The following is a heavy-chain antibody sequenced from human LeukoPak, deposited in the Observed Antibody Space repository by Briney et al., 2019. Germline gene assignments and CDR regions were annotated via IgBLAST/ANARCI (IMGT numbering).Heavy chain of an antibody. D-gene: IGHD3-10*01. CDR1: GYTFTSYG. Sequence: ASVKVSCKASGYTFTSYGTSWVRQAPGQGLEWKGWISAYNGNTNYAQKLQGRVTMTTDTSTSTAYMELRSLRSDDTAVYYCARSRGLDYYGSGTYSGSDSDYYYYYMDVWGKGTTVTISS. CDR3: ARSRGLDYYGSGTYSGSDSDYYYYYMDV. CDR2: ISAYNGNT. J-gene: IGHJ6*03. V-gene: IGHV1-18*01.